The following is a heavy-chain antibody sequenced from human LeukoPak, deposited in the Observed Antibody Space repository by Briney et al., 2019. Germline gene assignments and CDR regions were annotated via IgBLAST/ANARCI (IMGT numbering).Heavy chain of an antibody. CDR2: ISTISSTI. CDR1: GFTFNTYS. Sequence: GGSLRLSCAASGFTFNTYSMNWVRQAPGKGLEWVSYISTISSTIYYADSVKGRFTISRDNAKNSLYLQMNSLRDEDTAVYYCARHKYCGGDCPHDAFDIWGQGTMVTVSS. CDR3: ARHKYCGGDCPHDAFDI. V-gene: IGHV3-48*02. J-gene: IGHJ3*02. D-gene: IGHD2-21*02.